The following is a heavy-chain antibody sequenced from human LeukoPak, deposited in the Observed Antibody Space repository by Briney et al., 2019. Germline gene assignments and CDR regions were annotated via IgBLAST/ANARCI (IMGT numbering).Heavy chain of an antibody. D-gene: IGHD6-19*01. Sequence: KPSETLSLTCTVSGGSISSYYWSWLRQPPGKGLEWIGYIYYSGSSNYNPSLKSRVTISVDTSKNQFSLKLSSVTAADTAVYYCARGGWYDYYYYYYGMDVWGQGTTVTVSS. CDR3: ARGGWYDYYYYYYGMDV. J-gene: IGHJ6*02. V-gene: IGHV4-59*01. CDR2: IYYSGSS. CDR1: GGSISSYY.